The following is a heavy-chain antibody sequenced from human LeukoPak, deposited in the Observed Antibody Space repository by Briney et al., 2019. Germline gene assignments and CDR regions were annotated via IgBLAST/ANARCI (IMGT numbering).Heavy chain of an antibody. CDR1: GYTLTSYD. CDR3: ARASNNNGDYGGAYNTFDF. Sequence: ASVKVSCKASGYTLTSYDINWVRQATGQGLEWMGWMNPNSGNTGYAQKFQGRVTMTTDTSTTTAYMELRSLGSDDTAIYYCARASNNNGDYGGAYNTFDFWGQGTMVTVSS. CDR2: MNPNSGNT. J-gene: IGHJ3*01. V-gene: IGHV1-8*01. D-gene: IGHD4-17*01.